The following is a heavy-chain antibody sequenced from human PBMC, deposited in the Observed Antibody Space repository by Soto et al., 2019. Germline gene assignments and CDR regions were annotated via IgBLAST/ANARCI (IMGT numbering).Heavy chain of an antibody. Sequence: PGGSPRLSCAASGFTFSSYGMHWVRQAPGKGLEWVAVIWYDGSNKYYADSVKGRFTISRDNSKNTLYLQMNSLRAEDTAVYYCARGDDFWSGLYYYYYGMDVWGQGTTVTSP. CDR1: GFTFSSYG. CDR3: ARGDDFWSGLYYYYYGMDV. CDR2: IWYDGSNK. D-gene: IGHD3-3*01. J-gene: IGHJ6*02. V-gene: IGHV3-33*01.